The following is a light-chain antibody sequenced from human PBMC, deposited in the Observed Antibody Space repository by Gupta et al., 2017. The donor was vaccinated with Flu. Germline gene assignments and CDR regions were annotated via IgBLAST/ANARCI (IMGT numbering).Light chain of an antibody. Sequence: YELTQPSSVSVSPGQTATITCSGDVLAEHFGRWFQQKPGQAPVLVIYQATERPSGIPARFSGSRSGTTVTLTISGAHVDDEADYYCYSATDNNWVFGGGTKLTVL. CDR1: VLAEHF. CDR2: QAT. V-gene: IGLV3-27*01. CDR3: YSATDNNWV. J-gene: IGLJ3*02.